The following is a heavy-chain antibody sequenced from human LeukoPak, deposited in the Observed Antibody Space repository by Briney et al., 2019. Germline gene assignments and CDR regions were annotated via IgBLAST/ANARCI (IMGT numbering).Heavy chain of an antibody. Sequence: SQTLSLTCTVSGGSISSSSDYWGWIRQAPGKGLEWIGSIYYHENTYYNSSLKSRVTISVDTSKNQFSLKLSSVTAADTAVYYCARDRVAAAYYFDYWGQGTLVTVSS. D-gene: IGHD6-25*01. CDR1: GGSISSSSDY. V-gene: IGHV4-39*07. CDR2: IYYHENT. J-gene: IGHJ4*02. CDR3: ARDRVAAAYYFDY.